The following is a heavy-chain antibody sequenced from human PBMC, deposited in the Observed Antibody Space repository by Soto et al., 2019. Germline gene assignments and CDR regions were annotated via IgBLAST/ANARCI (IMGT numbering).Heavy chain of an antibody. CDR2: IYYSGST. J-gene: IGHJ6*03. CDR3: ALGGLVTTFMDV. Sequence: PSETLSLTCTVSGGSISSSSYYWGWIRQPPGKGLEWIGSIYYSGSTYYNPSLKSRVTISVDTSKNQFSLKLSSVTAADTAVYYCALGGLVTTFMDVWGKGTTVTVSS. V-gene: IGHV4-39*01. D-gene: IGHD3-9*01. CDR1: GGSISSSSYY.